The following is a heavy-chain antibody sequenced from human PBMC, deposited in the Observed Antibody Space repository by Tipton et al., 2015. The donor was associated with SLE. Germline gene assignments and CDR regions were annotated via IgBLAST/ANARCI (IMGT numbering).Heavy chain of an antibody. V-gene: IGHV4-39*07. CDR2: IYYSGST. J-gene: IGHJ6*03. CDR1: GGSISSNSYY. D-gene: IGHD3-3*01. Sequence: LRLSCTVSGGSISSNSYYWGWIRQPPGKGLEWIGTIYYSGSTNYNPSLKSRVTISVDTSKNQFSLKLSSVTAADTAVYYCARSFWSGYRRPYYYMDVWGKGTTVTGSS. CDR3: ARSFWSGYRRPYYYMDV.